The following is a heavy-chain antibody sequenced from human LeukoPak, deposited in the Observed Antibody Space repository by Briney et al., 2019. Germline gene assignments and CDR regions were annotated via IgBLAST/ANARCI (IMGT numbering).Heavy chain of an antibody. CDR1: GGSISSSSYY. J-gene: IGHJ3*02. CDR2: IYYSGST. D-gene: IGHD3-3*01. CDR3: ARGRYDFWSGYYPKTTSGAFDI. Sequence: SSETLSLTCTVSGGSISSSSYYWGWIRQPPGKGLEWIGSIYYSGSTYYNPSLKSRVTISVDTSKNQFSLKLSSVTAADTAVYYCARGRYDFWSGYYPKTTSGAFDIWGQGTMVTVSS. V-gene: IGHV4-39*01.